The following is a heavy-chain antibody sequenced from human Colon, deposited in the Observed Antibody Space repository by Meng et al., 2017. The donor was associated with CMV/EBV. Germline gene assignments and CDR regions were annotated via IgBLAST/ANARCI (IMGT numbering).Heavy chain of an antibody. CDR1: VGTLSIYA. J-gene: IGHJ6*02. D-gene: IGHD3-3*01. CDR3: ARERRTIYGVTYYYYYYGLDV. V-gene: IGHV1-69*10. CDR2: IIPKLGIV. Sequence: SVKVSCKASVGTLSIYAINWVRQAPGQGLEWMGGIIPKLGIVNYVQRFQDRVTITADKSTDTVYMDLSSLRYGDTAVYYCARERRTIYGVTYYYYYYGLDVWGQGTTVTVSS.